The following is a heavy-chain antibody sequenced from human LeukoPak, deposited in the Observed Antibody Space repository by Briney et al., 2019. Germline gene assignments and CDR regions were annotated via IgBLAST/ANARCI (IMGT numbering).Heavy chain of an antibody. V-gene: IGHV1-24*01. Sequence: ASVKVSCKVSGYTLTELSMHWVRQAPGKGLEWMGGFDPEDGETIYAQKFQGRVTMTEDTSTDTAYMELSSLRSEDTAAYYCATVTGRVYYYGSGSYVLAYWGQGTLVTVSS. CDR3: ATVTGRVYYYGSGSYVLAY. D-gene: IGHD3-10*01. J-gene: IGHJ4*02. CDR2: FDPEDGET. CDR1: GYTLTELS.